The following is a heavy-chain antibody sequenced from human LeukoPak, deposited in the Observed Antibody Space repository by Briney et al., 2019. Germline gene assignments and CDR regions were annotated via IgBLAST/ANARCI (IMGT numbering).Heavy chain of an antibody. CDR3: AAPVYYYDSSGYYIDY. V-gene: IGHV3-23*01. D-gene: IGHD3-22*01. CDR2: ISGSGGST. Sequence: GGSQRLSCAASGFTFSSYAMSWVRQAPGKGLEWVSAISGSGGSTYYADSVKGRFTISRDNSKNTLYLQMNSLRAEDTAVYYCAAPVYYYDSSGYYIDYWGQGTLVTVSS. J-gene: IGHJ4*02. CDR1: GFTFSSYA.